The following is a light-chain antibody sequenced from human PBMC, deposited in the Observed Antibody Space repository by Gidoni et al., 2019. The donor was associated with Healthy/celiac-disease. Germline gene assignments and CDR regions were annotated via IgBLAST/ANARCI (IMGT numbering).Light chain of an antibody. CDR1: QDISNY. J-gene: IGKJ4*01. CDR3: QQYDNLLT. Sequence: DPVSITCQASQDISNYLNWYQQKPGKAPKLLIYDASNLETGVPSRFSGSGSGTDFTFTISSLQPEDIATYYCQQYDNLLTFGGXTKVEIK. CDR2: DAS. V-gene: IGKV1-33*01.